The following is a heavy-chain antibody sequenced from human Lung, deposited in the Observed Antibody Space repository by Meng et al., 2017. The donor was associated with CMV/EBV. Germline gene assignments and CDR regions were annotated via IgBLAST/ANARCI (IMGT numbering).Heavy chain of an antibody. CDR1: GYSFTAYY. Sequence: ASVKVYCKASGYSFTAYYIHWVRQAPGQGLEWMGWISPNSGGTNYAQRFQGRVTLTRDTSISTVYMELRRLTSDDTAVYFCARDFVVLPAATYFDYWGQGTLVTVSS. J-gene: IGHJ4*02. D-gene: IGHD2-2*01. CDR3: ARDFVVLPAATYFDY. CDR2: ISPNSGGT. V-gene: IGHV1-2*02.